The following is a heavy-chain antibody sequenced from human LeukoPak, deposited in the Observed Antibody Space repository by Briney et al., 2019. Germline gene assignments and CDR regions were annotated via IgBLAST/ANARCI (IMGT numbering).Heavy chain of an antibody. CDR1: GGSFSGYY. J-gene: IGHJ5*02. D-gene: IGHD2-2*01. V-gene: IGHV4-34*01. Sequence: SETLSLTCAVYGGSFSGYYWSWIRQPPGKGLEWIGKINHSGSTNYNPSLKSRVTISVDTSKNQFSLKLSSVTAADTAVYYCARGPGCSSTSCYAAAGWFDPWGQGTLVTVSS. CDR2: INHSGST. CDR3: ARGPGCSSTSCYAAAGWFDP.